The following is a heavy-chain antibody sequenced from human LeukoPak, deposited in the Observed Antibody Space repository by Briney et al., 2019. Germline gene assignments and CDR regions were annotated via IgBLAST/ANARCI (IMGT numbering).Heavy chain of an antibody. J-gene: IGHJ4*02. Sequence: ASVKVSCKASGYTFTGYYMHWVRQAPGQGLEWMGWINPNSGGTNYAQKFQGRVTMTRDTSISTAYMELSRLRSDDTAVYYRERAVAGTTETDDYWGQGTLVTVSS. CDR2: INPNSGGT. V-gene: IGHV1-2*02. CDR1: GYTFTGYY. D-gene: IGHD6-19*01. CDR3: ERAVAGTTETDDY.